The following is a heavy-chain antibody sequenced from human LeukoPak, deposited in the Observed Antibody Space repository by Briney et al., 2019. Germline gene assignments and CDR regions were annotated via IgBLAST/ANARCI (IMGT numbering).Heavy chain of an antibody. J-gene: IGHJ4*02. CDR1: GYRFSDYW. CDR2: IYPGDSDT. Sequence: GESLKISCLGSGYRFSDYWIGWVRQMPGKGLELMGIIYPGDSDTRYSPSFQGQVIISADKSINIAYLQWSGLKASDTAMYYCARREYSGHSYFDYWGQGTLVTVSS. CDR3: ARREYSGHSYFDY. D-gene: IGHD3-22*01. V-gene: IGHV5-51*01.